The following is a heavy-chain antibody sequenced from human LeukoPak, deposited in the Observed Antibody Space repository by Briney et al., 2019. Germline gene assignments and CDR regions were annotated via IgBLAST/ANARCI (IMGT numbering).Heavy chain of an antibody. Sequence: ASVKVSCKASGYTFTGYYMHWVRQAPGQGLEWMGWINPNSGGTNYAQKFQGRVTMTRDTSISTAYMELSRLRSGDTAVYYCARDQGIAAAGTDYWGQGTLVTVSS. V-gene: IGHV1-2*02. D-gene: IGHD6-13*01. CDR3: ARDQGIAAAGTDY. J-gene: IGHJ4*02. CDR2: INPNSGGT. CDR1: GYTFTGYY.